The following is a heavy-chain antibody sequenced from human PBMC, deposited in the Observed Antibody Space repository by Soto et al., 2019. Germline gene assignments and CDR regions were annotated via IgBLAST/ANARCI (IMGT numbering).Heavy chain of an antibody. CDR2: IEGSGTIT. V-gene: IGHV3-23*01. CDR3: VKNSGWFTS. J-gene: IGHJ5*01. CDR1: CLMFSTTD. D-gene: IGHD3-10*01. Sequence: GGSLRLSCLASCLMFSTTDMSWVRQAPGKGLEWVTTIEGSGTITYYADSVRGRFTISRDNSKNTVYLQMDSLTADDTAVYYCVKNSGWFTSWGKGTPGTVSS.